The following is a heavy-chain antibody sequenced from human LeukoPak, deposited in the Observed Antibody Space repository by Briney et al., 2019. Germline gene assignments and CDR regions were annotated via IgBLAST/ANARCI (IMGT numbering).Heavy chain of an antibody. CDR1: GLNLNSRW. V-gene: IGHV3-7*01. Sequence: GGSLRLSCVASGLNLNSRWMEWVRQAPGKGLEWVTNIKEDGSAKNYADSVKGRFSISRDNAENSLYLQMNSLRVEDTAVYYCAREYWYFDLWGRGTLVTVSS. CDR2: IKEDGSAK. J-gene: IGHJ2*01. CDR3: AREYWYFDL.